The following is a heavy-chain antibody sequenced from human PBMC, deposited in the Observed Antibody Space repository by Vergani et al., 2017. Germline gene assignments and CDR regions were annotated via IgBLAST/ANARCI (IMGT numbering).Heavy chain of an antibody. J-gene: IGHJ4*02. CDR1: GFTFSSYS. CDR2: ISSSSSYI. CDR3: ARFPRYCSSTSCRLSYYFDY. Sequence: EVQLVESGGGLVKPGGSLRLSCAASGFTFSSYSMNWVRQAPGKGLEWVSSISSSSSYIYYADSVKGRFTISRDNAKNSLYLQMNSLRAEDTAVYYCARFPRYCSSTSCRLSYYFDYWGQGTLVTVSS. V-gene: IGHV3-21*01. D-gene: IGHD2-2*01.